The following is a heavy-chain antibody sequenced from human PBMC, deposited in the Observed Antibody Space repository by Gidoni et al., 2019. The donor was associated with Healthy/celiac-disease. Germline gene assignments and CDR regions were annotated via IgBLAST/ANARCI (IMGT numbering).Heavy chain of an antibody. Sequence: EVQLLESGGGLVQPGGSLLLSCAAPGFPFSSYAMSWVRQAPGKGLEWVSAISGSGGSTYYADSVKGRFTISRDNSKNTLYLQMNSLRAEDTAVYYCAKYGSSSISNADWGQGTLVTVSS. CDR1: GFPFSSYA. J-gene: IGHJ4*02. D-gene: IGHD6-6*01. V-gene: IGHV3-23*01. CDR3: AKYGSSSISNAD. CDR2: ISGSGGST.